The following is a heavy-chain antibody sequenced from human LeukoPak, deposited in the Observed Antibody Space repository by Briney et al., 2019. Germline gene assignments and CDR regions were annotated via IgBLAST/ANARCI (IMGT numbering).Heavy chain of an antibody. CDR1: GYSISSDSY. J-gene: IGHJ4*02. Sequence: SETLSLTCTVSGYSISSDSYWGWIRQPPGKGLEWIGNVSQSGSTYYNPSLKSRVTISVDTSKNQFSLKLSSVTAADTAVYYCARLQQLVRVIDYWGQGTLVTVSS. V-gene: IGHV4-38-2*02. CDR2: VSQSGST. D-gene: IGHD6-13*01. CDR3: ARLQQLVRVIDY.